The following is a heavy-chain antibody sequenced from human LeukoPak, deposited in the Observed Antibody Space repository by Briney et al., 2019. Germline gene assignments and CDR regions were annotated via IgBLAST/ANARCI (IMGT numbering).Heavy chain of an antibody. D-gene: IGHD2/OR15-2a*01. V-gene: IGHV3-48*03. J-gene: IGHJ4*02. CDR1: GFTFSSYG. CDR3: ARDSSFLFDY. Sequence: GGSLRLSCAASGFTFSSYGMNWVRQAPGKGLEWFAYISGSGSTIYYADSVKGRFTISRDNAKNSLYLQMNSLRAEDTAVYYCARDSSFLFDYWGQGTLVTVSS. CDR2: ISGSGSTI.